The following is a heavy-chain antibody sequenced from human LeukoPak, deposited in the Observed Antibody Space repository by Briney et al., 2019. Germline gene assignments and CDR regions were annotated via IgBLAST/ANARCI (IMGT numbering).Heavy chain of an antibody. CDR2: IYYSGST. CDR3: ARVARDLGYCSGGSCYSIDY. V-gene: IGHV4-39*07. Sequence: KPSETLSLTCTVSGGSISSSSYYWGWIRQPPGKGLEWNGSIYYSGSTYYNPSLKSRVTISVDTSKDQFSLKLSSVTAADTAVYYCARVARDLGYCSGGSCYSIDYWGQGTLVTVSS. J-gene: IGHJ4*02. CDR1: GGSISSSSYY. D-gene: IGHD2-15*01.